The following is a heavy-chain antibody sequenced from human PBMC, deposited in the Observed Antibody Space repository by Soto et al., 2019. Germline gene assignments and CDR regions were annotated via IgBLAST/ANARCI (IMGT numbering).Heavy chain of an antibody. Sequence: FLRLSCAASGFTFSSYAMSWVRQAPGKGLEWVSAISGSGGSTYYADSVKGRFTISRDNSKNTLYLQMNSLRAEDTAVYYCAKDGPDIVVVVAATPYYYYGMDVWGQGTTVTVSS. CDR3: AKDGPDIVVVVAATPYYYYGMDV. CDR1: GFTFSSYA. V-gene: IGHV3-23*01. J-gene: IGHJ6*02. D-gene: IGHD2-15*01. CDR2: ISGSGGST.